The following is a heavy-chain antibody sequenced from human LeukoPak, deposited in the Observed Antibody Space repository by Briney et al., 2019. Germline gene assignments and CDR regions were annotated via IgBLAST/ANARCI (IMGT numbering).Heavy chain of an antibody. J-gene: IGHJ4*01. CDR3: AEGSEGGRPYYFDF. CDR1: GCTFSYYA. CDR2: FTDDAGST. V-gene: IGHV3-23*01. Sequence: GGSLRLCCAASGCTFSYYAMSWVRQAAGEGVGRGLAFTDDAGSTYYADSVKGGTTFSRDNSMTPLFLQMTSLRGDAPAVYYCAEGSEGGRPYYFDFWGQGTLVTVSS. D-gene: IGHD6-6*01.